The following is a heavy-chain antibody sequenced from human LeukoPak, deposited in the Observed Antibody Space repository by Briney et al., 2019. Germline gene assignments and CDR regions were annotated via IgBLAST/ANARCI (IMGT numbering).Heavy chain of an antibody. CDR1: GYSFTSYW. V-gene: IGHV5-51*01. Sequence: GESLKISCKGSGYSFTSYWIDWVRQMPGKGLEWMGIIYPGDSDTRSSPSFQGPVTISADKSISTAYLQWSSLKASDTAMYYCARRVTTNRPDDYWGQGTLVTVSS. CDR2: IYPGDSDT. CDR3: ARRVTTNRPDDY. J-gene: IGHJ4*02. D-gene: IGHD4-17*01.